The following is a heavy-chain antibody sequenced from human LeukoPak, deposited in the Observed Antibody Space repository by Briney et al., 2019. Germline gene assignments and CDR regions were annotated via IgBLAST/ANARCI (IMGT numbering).Heavy chain of an antibody. J-gene: IGHJ3*02. V-gene: IGHV5-51*01. CDR1: GYSFTSYW. CDR2: IYPGDSDT. CDR3: ARGSDTAMVTGEAFDT. D-gene: IGHD5-18*01. Sequence: GESLKISCKGSGYSFTSYWIGWVRQMPGKGLEWMGIIYPGDSDTRYSPSFQGQVTISADKSISTAYLQWSSLKASDTAMYYCARGSDTAMVTGEAFDTWGQGTMVTVSS.